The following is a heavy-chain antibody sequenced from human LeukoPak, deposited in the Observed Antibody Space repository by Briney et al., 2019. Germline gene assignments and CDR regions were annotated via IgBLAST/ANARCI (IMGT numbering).Heavy chain of an antibody. CDR2: VYYTGGT. D-gene: IGHD3-3*02. CDR3: ARGSIYDFDS. V-gene: IGHV4-59*11. J-gene: IGHJ4*02. CDR1: GGSMNSHF. Sequence: PSEPLSLTCTVSGGSMNSHFWLWIRPPPGTTLEWIAYVYYTGGTNYKSSLESRVTISVATSKKQFSLRLTSVTAADTALYYCARGSIYDFDSWGQGTLVSVSS.